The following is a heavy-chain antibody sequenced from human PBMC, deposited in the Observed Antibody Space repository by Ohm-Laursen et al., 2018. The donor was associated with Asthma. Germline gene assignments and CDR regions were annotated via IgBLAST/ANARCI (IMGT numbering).Heavy chain of an antibody. Sequence: SLRLSCAASGFTFSSYAMSWVRQAPGKGLEWVASISTDSTFIYYADSVRGRFTTSRDNAKNSVYLQMNSLRAEDTALYYCARIGPEWELPGREYSLHHWGEGTLVTVSS. D-gene: IGHD1-26*01. CDR2: ISTDSTFI. V-gene: IGHV3-21*01. CDR3: ARIGPEWELPGREYSLHH. CDR1: GFTFSSYA. J-gene: IGHJ1*01.